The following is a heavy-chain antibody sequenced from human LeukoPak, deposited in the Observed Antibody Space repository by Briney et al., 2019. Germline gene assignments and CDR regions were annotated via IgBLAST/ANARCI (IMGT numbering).Heavy chain of an antibody. CDR1: GYTFTSYG. CDR2: ISAYNGNT. Sequence: ASVKVSCKASGYTFTSYGISWVRQAPGQGLEWMGWISAYNGNTNYAQKLQGRVTMTTDTSTSTAYMELSSLRSEDTAVYYCARGQRGYSQYGMDVWGQGTTVTVSS. CDR3: ARGQRGYSQYGMDV. D-gene: IGHD5-18*01. V-gene: IGHV1-18*01. J-gene: IGHJ6*02.